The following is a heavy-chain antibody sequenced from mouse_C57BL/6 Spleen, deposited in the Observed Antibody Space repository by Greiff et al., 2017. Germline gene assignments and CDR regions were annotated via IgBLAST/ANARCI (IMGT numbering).Heavy chain of an antibody. CDR3: AREIGYGSSYAMDY. CDR2: IYPGSGNT. CDR1: GYTFTDYY. Sequence: VQLQQSGAELVRPGASVKLSCKASGYTFTDYYINWVKQRPGQGLEWIARIYPGSGNTYYNEKFKGKATLTAEKSSSTAYMQLSSLTSEDSAVYFCAREIGYGSSYAMDYWGQGTSVTVSS. D-gene: IGHD1-1*01. V-gene: IGHV1-76*01. J-gene: IGHJ4*01.